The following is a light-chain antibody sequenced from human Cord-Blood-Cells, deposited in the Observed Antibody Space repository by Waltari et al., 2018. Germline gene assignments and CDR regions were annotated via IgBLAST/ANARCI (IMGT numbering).Light chain of an antibody. CDR3: AAWDDSLNGPV. J-gene: IGLJ2*01. CDR1: SSNLRSIT. V-gene: IGLV1-44*01. Sequence: QSLLTQPPSASGTPWQSVTISCSGSSSNLRSITYNRYQQLPGTAPKLLIYSNNQRPSGVPDRFSGSKSGTSASLAISGLQSEDEADYYCAAWDDSLNGPVFGGGTKLTVL. CDR2: SNN.